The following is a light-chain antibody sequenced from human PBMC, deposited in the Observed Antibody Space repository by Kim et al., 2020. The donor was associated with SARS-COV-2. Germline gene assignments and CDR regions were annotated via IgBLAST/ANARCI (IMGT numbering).Light chain of an antibody. CDR1: TSDVGAYDY. V-gene: IGLV2-14*03. Sequence: GTSITSSCNGTTSDVGAYDYVSWYQQFPGNAPKLIIYDVTHRPSGVSDRFSGSKSGNTASLTISGLQADDEADYHCSSFTTTTARVFGGGTQLTVL. CDR2: DVT. CDR3: SSFTTTTARV. J-gene: IGLJ3*02.